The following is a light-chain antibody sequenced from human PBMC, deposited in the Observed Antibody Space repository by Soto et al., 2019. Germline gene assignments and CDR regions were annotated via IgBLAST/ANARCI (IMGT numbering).Light chain of an antibody. CDR2: EVT. J-gene: IGLJ3*02. CDR3: SSYAGSNNLM. Sequence: QSVLTQPPSASGSPGQSVTISCTGTSSDVGGYNFVSWYQQHPGKAPKLMIYEVTKRPSGVPDRFSGSKSGNTASLTVSGIQTEDEADYYCSSYAGSNNLMFGGGTKLTVL. CDR1: SSDVGGYNF. V-gene: IGLV2-8*01.